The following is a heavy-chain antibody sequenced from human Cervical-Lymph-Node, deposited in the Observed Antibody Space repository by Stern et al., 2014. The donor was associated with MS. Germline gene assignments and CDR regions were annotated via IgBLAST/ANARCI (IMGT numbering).Heavy chain of an antibody. J-gene: IGHJ6*02. D-gene: IGHD3-10*01. CDR3: ARDPGGYFYGMDV. V-gene: IGHV1-18*01. Sequence: VQLVESGAEMKKPGASVKVSCKTSGYTFSSYGITWVRQAPGQRPEWMGWISGHNGNTNFAERFQGRLTMTTDTSTRTAYMELRSLRYDDTAVYFCARDPGGYFYGMDVWGQGTTVTVSS. CDR2: ISGHNGNT. CDR1: GYTFSSYG.